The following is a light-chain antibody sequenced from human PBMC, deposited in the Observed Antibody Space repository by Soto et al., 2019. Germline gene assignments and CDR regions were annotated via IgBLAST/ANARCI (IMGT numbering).Light chain of an antibody. CDR1: QGISSY. J-gene: IGKJ1*01. Sequence: AIRMTQSPSSFSASTGDRVTITCRASQGISSYLAWYQQKPGEAPKLLLYAASTLQSGVPPRFSGSGSGTDFTLTISCQQSEDFATYYCQQYYSYPHTFGQGTKVEIK. V-gene: IGKV1-8*01. CDR3: QQYYSYPHT. CDR2: AAS.